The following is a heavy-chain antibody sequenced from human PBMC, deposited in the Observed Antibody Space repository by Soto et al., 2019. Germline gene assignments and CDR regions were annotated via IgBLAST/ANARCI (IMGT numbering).Heavy chain of an antibody. Sequence: QLQLQESGSGLVKPSQTLSLTCAVSGGFISSGGYSWSWIRQPPGKGLEWIGYIYHSGSTNYNPSLRSRVTISVNRSKNQFSLNLSSVTAADTAVYYCAGSEWLGGLYGMDVWGQGTTVTVSS. CDR2: IYHSGST. CDR1: GGFISSGGYS. CDR3: AGSEWLGGLYGMDV. J-gene: IGHJ6*02. D-gene: IGHD3-3*01. V-gene: IGHV4-30-2*01.